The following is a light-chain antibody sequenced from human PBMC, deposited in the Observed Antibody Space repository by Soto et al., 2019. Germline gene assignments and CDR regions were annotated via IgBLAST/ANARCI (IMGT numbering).Light chain of an antibody. CDR2: SND. CDR1: SSNIGSTT. J-gene: IGLJ1*01. V-gene: IGLV1-44*01. CDR3: ASWDDSLNGFV. Sequence: QSLLTQPPSASGTPGQRVTISCSGSSSNIGSTTVSWYQQLPGAAPKLLIYSNDQWPSGVPDRFSGSKSGTSAPLAISGLQPEDEADYYRASWDDSLNGFVFGTGTKVTVL.